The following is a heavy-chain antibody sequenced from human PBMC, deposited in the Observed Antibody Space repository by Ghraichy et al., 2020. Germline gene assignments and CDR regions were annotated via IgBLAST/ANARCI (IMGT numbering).Heavy chain of an antibody. CDR3: AAGTKDYYYGMDV. J-gene: IGHJ6*02. Sequence: SGPTLVKPTQTLTLTCTFSGFSLSTSGMRVSWIRQPPGKALEWLARIDWDDDKFYSTSLKTRLTISKDTSKNQVVLTMTNMDPVDTATYYCAAGTKDYYYGMDVWGQGTTVTVSS. CDR2: IDWDDDK. V-gene: IGHV2-70*04. D-gene: IGHD6-13*01. CDR1: GFSLSTSGMR.